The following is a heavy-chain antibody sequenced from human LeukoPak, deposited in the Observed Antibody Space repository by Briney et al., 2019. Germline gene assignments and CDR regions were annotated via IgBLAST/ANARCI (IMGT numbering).Heavy chain of an antibody. D-gene: IGHD6-6*01. CDR2: TDYSGST. CDR3: ARDGNSGSSGNYYYYYYMDV. Sequence: PSETLSLTCTVSGGSIRSYYWSWIRQPPGKGLEWIGYTDYSGSTNYNPSLKSRVTISLDTSKNQFSLQLSSVTAADTAVYYCARDGNSGSSGNYYYYYYMDVWGKGTTVTVSS. CDR1: GGSIRSYY. J-gene: IGHJ6*03. V-gene: IGHV4-59*01.